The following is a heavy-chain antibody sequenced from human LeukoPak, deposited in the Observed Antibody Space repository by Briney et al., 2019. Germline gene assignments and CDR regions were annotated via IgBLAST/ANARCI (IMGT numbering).Heavy chain of an antibody. D-gene: IGHD3-10*01. V-gene: IGHV3-23*01. CDR2: ITDSGRKT. CDR3: AKITKATTPNY. CDR1: GLTFSNYA. J-gene: IGHJ4*02. Sequence: GGSLRLSCAASGLTFSNYAMNWVRQASGKGLEWVSGITDSGRKTYYADSVKGRFSISRDNSRNTVYLQMSDLRAEDTAVYYCAKITKATTPNYWGQGTLVTVSS.